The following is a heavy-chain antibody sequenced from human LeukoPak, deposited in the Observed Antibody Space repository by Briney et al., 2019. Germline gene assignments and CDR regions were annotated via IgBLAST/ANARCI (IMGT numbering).Heavy chain of an antibody. J-gene: IGHJ4*02. CDR2: ISYDGSNK. CDR3: ARAVSYSSGWSPDY. D-gene: IGHD6-19*01. Sequence: GGSLRLSCTASGFTFSGYAMHWVRQAPGKGLEWVAVISYDGSNKYYADSVKGRFTISRDNSKNTLYLQMNSLRAGGTAVYYCARAVSYSSGWSPDYWGQGTLVTVSS. CDR1: GFTFSGYA. V-gene: IGHV3-30*04.